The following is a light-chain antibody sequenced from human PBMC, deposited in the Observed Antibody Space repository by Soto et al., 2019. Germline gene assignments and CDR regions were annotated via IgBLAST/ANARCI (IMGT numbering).Light chain of an antibody. Sequence: EIVMTQSPATLSVSPGERATLSCRASQSVSSKLAWNQQKPGQVPRLLIYGASTRATGIPARFSGSGSGTEFTLTISSLQSEDFAVYYCQHYSTWLWTFGQGTKVEIK. J-gene: IGKJ1*01. CDR1: QSVSSK. V-gene: IGKV3-15*01. CDR3: QHYSTWLWT. CDR2: GAS.